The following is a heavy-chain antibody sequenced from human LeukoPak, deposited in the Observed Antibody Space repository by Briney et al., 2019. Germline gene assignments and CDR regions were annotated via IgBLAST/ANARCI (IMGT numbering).Heavy chain of an antibody. D-gene: IGHD2-15*01. V-gene: IGHV4-34*01. CDR1: GGSFSGYY. CDR3: ARDPQNCSGGSCYSPPNYGMDV. Sequence: SETLSLTCAVYGGSFSGYYWSWIRQPPGKGLEWIGSIYYSGSTYYNPSLKSRVTISVDTSKNQFSLKLSSVTAADTAVYYCARDPQNCSGGSCYSPPNYGMDVWGQGTTVTVSS. J-gene: IGHJ6*02. CDR2: IYYSGST.